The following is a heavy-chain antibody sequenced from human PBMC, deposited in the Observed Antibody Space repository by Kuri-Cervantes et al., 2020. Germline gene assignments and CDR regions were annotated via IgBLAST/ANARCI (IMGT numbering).Heavy chain of an antibody. CDR3: ARDYQAGWGLSY. CDR1: GYSISSGFY. D-gene: IGHD2-21*02. V-gene: IGHV4-38-2*02. J-gene: IGHJ4*02. CDR2: IYGSGST. Sequence: ESLKSSCAVSGYSISSGFYWGWIRQPPGKGLEWIGSIYGSGSTSYNASLQSRITISVDTSKNQFSLKMNSVTAADTAIYYCARDYQAGWGLSYWGQGTLVTVSS.